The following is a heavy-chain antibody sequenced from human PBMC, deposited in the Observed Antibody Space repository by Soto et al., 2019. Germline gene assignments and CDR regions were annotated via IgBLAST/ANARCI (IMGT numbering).Heavy chain of an antibody. CDR2: IIPIFGTA. Sequence: GASVKVSGKASGYTFSSYAISWVRQAPGQGLEWMGGIIPIFGTANYAQKFQGRVTITADESTSTAYMELSSLRSEDTAVYYCASMVPPVVPAAIGWFDPWGQGTLVTVSS. V-gene: IGHV1-69*13. J-gene: IGHJ5*02. CDR3: ASMVPPVVPAAIGWFDP. CDR1: GYTFSSYA. D-gene: IGHD2-2*01.